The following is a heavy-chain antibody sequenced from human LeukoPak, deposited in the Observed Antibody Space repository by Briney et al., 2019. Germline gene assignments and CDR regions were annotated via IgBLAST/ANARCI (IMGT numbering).Heavy chain of an antibody. V-gene: IGHV4-34*01. Sequence: PSETLSLTCAVYGGSFSGYYWSWIRQPPGKGLEWIEEINHSGSTNYNPSLKSRVTISVDTSKNQFSLKLSSVTAADTAVYYCAREYPNSGATYSSGWYNPWGQGTLVTVSS. CDR3: AREYPNSGATYSSGWYNP. D-gene: IGHD6-19*01. J-gene: IGHJ5*02. CDR2: INHSGST. CDR1: GGSFSGYY.